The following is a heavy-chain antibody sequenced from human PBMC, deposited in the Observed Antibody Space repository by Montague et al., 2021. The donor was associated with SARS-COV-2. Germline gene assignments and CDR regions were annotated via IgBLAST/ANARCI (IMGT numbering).Heavy chain of an antibody. CDR1: GGSFSGYY. J-gene: IGHJ5*02. D-gene: IGHD3-3*01. Sequence: SETLSLTCALYGGSFSGYYWSWIRQPPGKGLEWIGEINHSGSTNYNPSLKSRVTISVDTSKNQFSLKLSSVTAADTAVYYCARGRTDLGAYYDFWSGYYWSGQTWFDPWGQGTLVTVSS. CDR3: ARGRTDLGAYYDFWSGYYWSGQTWFDP. CDR2: INHSGST. V-gene: IGHV4-34*01.